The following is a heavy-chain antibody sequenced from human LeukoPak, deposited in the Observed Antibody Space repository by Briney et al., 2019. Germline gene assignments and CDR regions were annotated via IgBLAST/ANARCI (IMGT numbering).Heavy chain of an antibody. Sequence: ASVKVSCKASGGTFSSYAIRWVRQAPGQGLELIGDIIPIFGTANYAQKFQGRVTITSHESTSTADMELSSLRSEDTAVYYCAKWIVYPSDVPGIDYFDYWGQGTLVTVSS. CDR2: IIPIFGTA. J-gene: IGHJ4*02. CDR3: AKWIVYPSDVPGIDYFDY. V-gene: IGHV1-69*13. D-gene: IGHD5-12*01. CDR1: GGTFSSYA.